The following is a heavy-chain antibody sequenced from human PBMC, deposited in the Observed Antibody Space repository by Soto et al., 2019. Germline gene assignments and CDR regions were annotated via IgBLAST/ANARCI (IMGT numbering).Heavy chain of an antibody. Sequence: PSETLSLTGAVYVGSFSGYYWSWIRQPPGKGLEWIGEINHIGSTNYNPSLKSRVTISVDTSKNQFSLKLSSVTAADTAVYYCARVRILTGSSGMDVWGQGTTVTVSS. CDR3: ARVRILTGSSGMDV. V-gene: IGHV4-34*01. D-gene: IGHD3-9*01. CDR1: VGSFSGYY. CDR2: INHIGST. J-gene: IGHJ6*02.